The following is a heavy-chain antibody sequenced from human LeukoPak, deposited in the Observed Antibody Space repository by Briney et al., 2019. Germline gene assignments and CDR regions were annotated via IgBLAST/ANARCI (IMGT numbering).Heavy chain of an antibody. Sequence: ASVKVSCKASGGTFSSYAISWVRQAPGQGLEWMGRIIPIFGTANYAQKFQGRVTITTDESTSTAYMELSSLRSEDTAVYYCACWSGYSENWFDPWGQGTLVTVSS. CDR1: GGTFSSYA. CDR2: IIPIFGTA. CDR3: ACWSGYSENWFDP. V-gene: IGHV1-69*05. J-gene: IGHJ5*02. D-gene: IGHD3-3*01.